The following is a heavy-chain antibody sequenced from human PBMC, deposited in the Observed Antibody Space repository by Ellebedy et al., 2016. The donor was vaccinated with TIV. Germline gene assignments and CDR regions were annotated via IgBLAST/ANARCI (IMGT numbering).Heavy chain of an antibody. D-gene: IGHD6-19*01. CDR2: IYSSGGT. V-gene: IGHV3-53*01. CDR3: AGGISVAGTSLCF. CDR1: GFTVSSNY. Sequence: GGSLRLSCAASGFTVSSNYMSWVRQAPGRGLEWVSTIYSSGGTYYAGSVKGRFTISRDNSKNTLYLQMNSLRAEDTAVYYCAGGISVAGTSLCFWGQGTLVTVSS. J-gene: IGHJ4*02.